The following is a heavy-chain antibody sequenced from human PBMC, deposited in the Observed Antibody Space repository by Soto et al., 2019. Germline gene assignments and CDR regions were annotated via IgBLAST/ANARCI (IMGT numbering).Heavy chain of an antibody. CDR2: INAGNGNT. D-gene: IGHD3-22*01. J-gene: IGHJ4*02. CDR3: ARGSGYYYWDDY. V-gene: IGHV1-3*01. CDR1: GFTFTSYA. Sequence: ASVKVSCKASGFTFTSYAMHWVRQAPGQRLEWMGWINAGNGNTKYSQRFQGRVTITRDTSASTAYMELSSLRSEDTAVYYCARGSGYYYWDDYWGQGTLVTVSS.